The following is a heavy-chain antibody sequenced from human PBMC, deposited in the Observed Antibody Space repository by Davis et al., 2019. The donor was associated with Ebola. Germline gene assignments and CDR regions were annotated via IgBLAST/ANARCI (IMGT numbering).Heavy chain of an antibody. D-gene: IGHD2-21*02. CDR1: GFTFSNYW. CDR2: INGDGDST. J-gene: IGHJ2*01. V-gene: IGHV3-74*01. Sequence: GESLKISCAASGFTFSNYWMHWVRQAPGKGLVWVSRINGDGDSTSYADSVKGRFTISRDNAKNTLYLQMNSLRAEDTAVYYCVRDPALVVTGGGWFFGLWGRGTLVTVSS. CDR3: VRDPALVVTGGGWFFGL.